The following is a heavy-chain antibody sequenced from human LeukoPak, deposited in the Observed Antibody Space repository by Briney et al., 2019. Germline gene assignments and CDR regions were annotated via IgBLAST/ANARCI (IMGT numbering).Heavy chain of an antibody. Sequence: ASVKVSCKASGGTFSSYAISWVRQAPGQGLEWMGWINPNSGGTNYAQKFQGRVTMTRDTSISTAYMELSRLRSDDTAVYYCARSADIVVVPAASLAGYYYYYMDVWGKGTTVTVSS. V-gene: IGHV1-2*02. CDR2: INPNSGGT. J-gene: IGHJ6*03. CDR1: GGTFSSYA. D-gene: IGHD2-2*01. CDR3: ARSADIVVVPAASLAGYYYYYMDV.